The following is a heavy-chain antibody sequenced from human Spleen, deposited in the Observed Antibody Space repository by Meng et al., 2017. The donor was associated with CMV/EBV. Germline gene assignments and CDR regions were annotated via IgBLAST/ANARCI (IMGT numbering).Heavy chain of an antibody. CDR2: ISYDGSNK. CDR3: ASGGVDIVAPAGY. D-gene: IGHD5-12*01. CDR1: GFTFSSYA. V-gene: IGHV3-30-3*01. Sequence: GGSLRLSCAASGFTFSSYAMHWVRQAPGKGLEWVAVISYDGSNKYYADSVKGRFTISRDNSKNTLYLQMNSLRAEDTAVYYCASGGVDIVAPAGYWGQGTLVTVSS. J-gene: IGHJ4*02.